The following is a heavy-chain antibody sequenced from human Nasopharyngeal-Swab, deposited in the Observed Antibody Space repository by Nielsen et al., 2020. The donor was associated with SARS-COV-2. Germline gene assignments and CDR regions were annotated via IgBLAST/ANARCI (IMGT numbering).Heavy chain of an antibody. CDR3: AKDGRVDIVATGYYYYYYMDV. CDR2: ISYDGSNK. Sequence: GGSLRLSCAASGFTFSSYGMHWVRQAPGKGLEWVAVISYDGSNKYYADSVKGRFTISRDNSKNTLYLQMNSLRAEDTAVYYCAKDGRVDIVATGYYYYYYMDVWGKGTTVPSP. V-gene: IGHV3-30*18. D-gene: IGHD5-12*01. CDR1: GFTFSSYG. J-gene: IGHJ6*03.